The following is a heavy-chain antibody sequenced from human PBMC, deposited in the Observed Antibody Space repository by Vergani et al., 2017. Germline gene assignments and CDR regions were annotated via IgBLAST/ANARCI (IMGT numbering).Heavy chain of an antibody. Sequence: QVQLEESGPGLVKPSETLSLTCTVSGGSFNTYYWSWIRQSPGKGLEWIGYIYSTGSTNYNPSLNSRVTMSVDTSKNQFPLKLRSVTAADTAVYFCARVMYRDEASTGYRLEGMDICGQGTTVTISS. V-gene: IGHV4-59*13. CDR2: IYSTGST. CDR3: ARVMYRDEASTGYRLEGMDI. J-gene: IGHJ6*02. D-gene: IGHD3-9*01. CDR1: GGSFNTYY.